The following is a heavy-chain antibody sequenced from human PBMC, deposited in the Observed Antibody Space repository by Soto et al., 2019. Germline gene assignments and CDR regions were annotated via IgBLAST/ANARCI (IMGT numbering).Heavy chain of an antibody. CDR3: AGDKLYQSQNWYFDL. CDR1: GYTFTSYG. CDR2: ISAYNGNT. V-gene: IGHV1-18*01. J-gene: IGHJ2*01. Sequence: QVQLVQSGAEVKKPGASVKVSCKASGYTFTSYGISWVRQAPGQGLEWMGWISAYNGNTNYAQKLQGRVTMTTDTSTSTAYMELRSLRSDDTAVYYCAGDKLYQSQNWYFDLWGRGTLVTVSS.